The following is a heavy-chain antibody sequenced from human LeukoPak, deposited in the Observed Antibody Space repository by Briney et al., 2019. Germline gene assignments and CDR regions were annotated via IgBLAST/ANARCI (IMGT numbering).Heavy chain of an antibody. J-gene: IGHJ4*02. CDR3: ARVLAGYSSSWYPGY. CDR1: GYTFTGYY. D-gene: IGHD6-13*01. Sequence: ASVKVSFTSSGYTFTGYYMHWVRQAPGQGLEWMGWINPNSGGTNYAQKFQGRVTMTRDTSISTAYMELSRLRSDDTAVYYCARVLAGYSSSWYPGYWGQGTLVTVSS. V-gene: IGHV1-2*02. CDR2: INPNSGGT.